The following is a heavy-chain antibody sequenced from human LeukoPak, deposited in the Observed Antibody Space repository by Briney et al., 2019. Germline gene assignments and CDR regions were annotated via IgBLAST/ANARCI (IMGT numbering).Heavy chain of an antibody. CDR2: INPSGGST. D-gene: IGHD3-3*01. CDR3: ARTPYYDFWSGYYFLDY. Sequence: ASVKVSCKASGYTFTSYYMHWVRQAPGQGLEWMGIINPSGGSTSYAQKFQGRVTMTRDTSTSTVYMELSSLRSEDTAVYYCARTPYYDFWSGYYFLDYWGQGTLVTVSS. V-gene: IGHV1-46*01. CDR1: GYTFTSYY. J-gene: IGHJ4*02.